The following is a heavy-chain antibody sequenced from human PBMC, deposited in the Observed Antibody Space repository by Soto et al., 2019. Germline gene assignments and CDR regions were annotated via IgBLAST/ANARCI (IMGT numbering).Heavy chain of an antibody. CDR3: ARALGGDYYYYYGMDV. Sequence: ASVKVSCKASGYTFTSYGISWVRQALGQGLEWMGWISAYNGNTNYAQKLQGRVTMTTDTSTSTAYMELRSLRSDDTAVYYCARALGGDYYYYYGMDVWGQGTTVTVSS. CDR2: ISAYNGNT. D-gene: IGHD3-16*01. J-gene: IGHJ6*02. V-gene: IGHV1-18*04. CDR1: GYTFTSYG.